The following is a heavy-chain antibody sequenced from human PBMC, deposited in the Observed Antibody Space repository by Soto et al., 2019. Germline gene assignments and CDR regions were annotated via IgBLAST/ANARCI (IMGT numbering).Heavy chain of an antibody. V-gene: IGHV1-69*01. J-gene: IGHJ6*02. CDR1: GGTFSSYA. Sequence: QVQLVQSGAEVKKPGSSVKVSCKASGGTFSSYAISWVRQAPGQGLEWMGGIIPISDTTTYAQKFQGRVTITADEYKSTDYMELSSLRSEDTAVYYCARSQGSSTSLEIYYYYYYGMDVWGQGTKVTVSS. CDR2: IIPISDTT. D-gene: IGHD2-2*01. CDR3: ARSQGSSTSLEIYYYYYYGMDV.